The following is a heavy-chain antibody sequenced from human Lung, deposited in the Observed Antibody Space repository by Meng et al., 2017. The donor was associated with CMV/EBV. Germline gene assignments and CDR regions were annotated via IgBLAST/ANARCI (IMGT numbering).Heavy chain of an antibody. CDR2: ISAYSGNT. J-gene: IGHJ4*02. V-gene: IGHV1-18*01. Sequence: ASVXVFXKASGYIFTNYGISWVRQAPGQGLEWMGWISAYSGNTNFAQNLQGRVTMTTDTSTSTAYMELRSLRSDDTAVYYCARNTIFGVVIIPWFDYWGQGXLVTVSS. CDR1: GYIFTNYG. D-gene: IGHD3-3*01. CDR3: ARNTIFGVVIIPWFDY.